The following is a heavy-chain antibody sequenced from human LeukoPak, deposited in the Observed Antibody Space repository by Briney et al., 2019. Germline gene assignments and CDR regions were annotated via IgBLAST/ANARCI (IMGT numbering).Heavy chain of an antibody. J-gene: IGHJ3*02. Sequence: GGSLRLSCAASGFTFNTYSMNWVRQAPGKGLEWVSYISSSSSTIYYADSVKGRFAISRDNAKNSLYLQMNSLRAEDTAVYYCAKDSPPDIWGLGTMVTVSS. CDR3: AKDSPPDI. CDR1: GFTFNTYS. V-gene: IGHV3-48*01. CDR2: ISSSSSTI.